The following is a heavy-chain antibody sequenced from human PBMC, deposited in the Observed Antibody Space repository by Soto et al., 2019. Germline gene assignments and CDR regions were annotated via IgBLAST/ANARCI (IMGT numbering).Heavy chain of an antibody. J-gene: IGHJ5*01. CDR3: AKDRGPGYRYGYDS. D-gene: IGHD5-18*01. CDR1: GFTFSSFA. V-gene: IGHV3-30*09. CDR2: ISSDGVNI. Sequence: QVHLVESGGGVVQPGRSLRLSCATSGFTFSSFAIHWVRQAPGKGLDWVALISSDGVNIHYADSVKGRFAISRDNLKNTVDLQMNALRTEDTALYYCAKDRGPGYRYGYDSWGQGSLVIVSS.